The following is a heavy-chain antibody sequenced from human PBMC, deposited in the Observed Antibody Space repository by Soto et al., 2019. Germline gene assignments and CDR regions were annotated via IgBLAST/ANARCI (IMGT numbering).Heavy chain of an antibody. CDR2: IYYSGFT. CDR1: GGSISSGDYY. J-gene: IGHJ4*02. Sequence: QVQLQESGPGLVKPSQTLSLTCTVSGGSISSGDYYWSWIRQPPGKGLEWIGYIYYSGFTYYNPSLNSRLTMSVDTSKNQFSLKLSSVIAADTAVYYCARSDNYVPFAHWGQGTLVTVSS. V-gene: IGHV4-30-4*01. D-gene: IGHD4-4*01. CDR3: ARSDNYVPFAH.